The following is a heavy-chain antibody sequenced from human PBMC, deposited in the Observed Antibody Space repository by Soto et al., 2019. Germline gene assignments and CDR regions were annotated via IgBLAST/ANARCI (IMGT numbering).Heavy chain of an antibody. J-gene: IGHJ4*02. CDR2: ISSSGLNI. Sequence: DVQLVESGGGSVRPGGSLNVSCATSGFALSSYEMEWVRQAPGQGLERVAYISSSGLNIYYADSVKGGFSISRDNAKNLVYLQMHSLRAEDTAIHFCVRHRAYYYDRSGRGSFDSWGQGTQVTVSS. D-gene: IGHD3-22*01. CDR1: GFALSSYE. CDR3: VRHRAYYYDRSGRGSFDS. V-gene: IGHV3-48*03.